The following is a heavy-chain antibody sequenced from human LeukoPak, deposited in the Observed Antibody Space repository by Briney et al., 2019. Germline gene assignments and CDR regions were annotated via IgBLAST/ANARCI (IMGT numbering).Heavy chain of an antibody. Sequence: ASVKVSCKASGYTFTGYYMHWVRQAPGQGLEWMGWINPNSGGTNYAQKFQGRVTMTRDTSISTAYMELSRLRSDDTAVYYCARDKGGSSWISGFDYWGQGTLVTVSS. CDR1: GYTFTGYY. J-gene: IGHJ4*02. D-gene: IGHD6-13*01. CDR2: INPNSGGT. V-gene: IGHV1-2*02. CDR3: ARDKGGSSWISGFDY.